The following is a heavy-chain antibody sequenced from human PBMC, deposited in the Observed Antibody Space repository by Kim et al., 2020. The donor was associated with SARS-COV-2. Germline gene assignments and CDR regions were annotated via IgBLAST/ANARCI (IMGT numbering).Heavy chain of an antibody. V-gene: IGHV7-4-1*02. CDR3: ARDYGLRYFDAVSLPNGWFDP. CDR2: INTNTGNP. Sequence: ASVKVSCKASGYTFTSYALNWVRQAPGQGLEWMGWINTNTGNPTYAQGFTGRFVFSLDTSVSTAYLQISSLKAEDTAVYYCARDYGLRYFDAVSLPNGWFDPWGQGTLVTVSS. J-gene: IGHJ5*02. CDR1: GYTFTSYA. D-gene: IGHD3-9*01.